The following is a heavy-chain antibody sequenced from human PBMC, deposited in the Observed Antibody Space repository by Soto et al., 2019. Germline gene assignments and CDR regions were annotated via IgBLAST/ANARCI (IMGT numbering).Heavy chain of an antibody. V-gene: IGHV3-9*01. J-gene: IGHJ6*02. CDR1: GFTFDDYA. Sequence: EVQLVESGGGLVQPGRSLRLSCSASGFTFDDYAMHWVRQAPGKGLEWVSGISWNSGSIGYADSVKGRFTISRDNAKNSQYLQMNSQRAEKTPLSYCATDYTLGGWGCMDVWGQGTTVTVSS. CDR2: ISWNSGSI. CDR3: ATDYTLGGWGCMDV. D-gene: IGHD2-2*02.